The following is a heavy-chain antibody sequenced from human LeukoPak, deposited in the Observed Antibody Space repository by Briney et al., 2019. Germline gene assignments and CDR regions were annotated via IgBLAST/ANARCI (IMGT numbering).Heavy chain of an antibody. CDR2: ISYSRST. CDR1: GGSISSYY. Sequence: PSETLSLTCTVSGGSISSYYWSWIRQPPGKGLEWFGSISYSRSTNYNPSLKSRVTISVDTSKNQFSLKLTSVTAADTAVYYCARMGDSSGYYSNFDYWGQGTLVTVSS. CDR3: ARMGDSSGYYSNFDY. D-gene: IGHD3-22*01. J-gene: IGHJ4*02. V-gene: IGHV4-59*01.